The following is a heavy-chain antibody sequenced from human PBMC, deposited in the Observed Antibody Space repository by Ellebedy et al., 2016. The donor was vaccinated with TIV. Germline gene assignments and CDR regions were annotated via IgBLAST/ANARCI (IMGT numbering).Heavy chain of an antibody. J-gene: IGHJ4*02. CDR3: EQDPPGIAASGPYK. V-gene: IGHV3-53*01. D-gene: IGHD6-13*01. CDR2: IYRGGDT. CDR1: GFTVGNNS. Sequence: PGGSLRLSCTASGFTVGNNSMNWLRQAPGKGLEWVSLIYRGGDTVYADSVKGRFTISRDSSKNTLYLQMHSLRAEDTAVYYCEQDPPGIAASGPYKWGQGTLVTVSS.